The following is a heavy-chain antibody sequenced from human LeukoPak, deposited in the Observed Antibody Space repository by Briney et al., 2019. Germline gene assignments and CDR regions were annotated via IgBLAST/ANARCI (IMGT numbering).Heavy chain of an antibody. V-gene: IGHV3-48*03. J-gene: IGHJ3*02. CDR2: ISSSGSTI. Sequence: GGSLRLSCAASGFTFSSYEMNWVRQAPGKGLEWVSYISSSGSTIYYADSVKGRFTISRDNAKNSLYLQMNSLRAEDTAVYYCARDISYGNAFDIWGQGTMVTVSS. CDR3: ARDISYGNAFDI. D-gene: IGHD4-17*01. CDR1: GFTFSSYE.